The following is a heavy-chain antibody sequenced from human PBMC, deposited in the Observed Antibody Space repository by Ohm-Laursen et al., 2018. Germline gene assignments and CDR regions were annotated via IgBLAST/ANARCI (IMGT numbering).Heavy chain of an antibody. D-gene: IGHD5-24*01. Sequence: SLRLSCAASGFIFGDYSMNWFRQAPGKGLEWVGFIRSKPYGGTTEYAASVKGRFSISRDASKNIAYLQINSLKTEDTAVYYCTRWDGYTFSFDYWGQGTLVTVSS. CDR3: TRWDGYTFSFDY. V-gene: IGHV3-49*03. CDR1: GFIFGDYS. CDR2: IRSKPYGGTT. J-gene: IGHJ4*02.